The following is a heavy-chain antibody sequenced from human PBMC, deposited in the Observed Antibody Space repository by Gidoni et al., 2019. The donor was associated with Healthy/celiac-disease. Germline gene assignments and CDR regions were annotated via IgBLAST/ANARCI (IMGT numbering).Heavy chain of an antibody. CDR2: TRNKANSYTT. Sequence: EVQRVESGGGLVKLGGPLGLSCAASGFTFGEHYIDWVRQAPGKGREWVGRTRNKANSYTTEYAASVKGRFTISRDDSMYSLYLQMNSLKTEDTAVYYCVRGCSSTSCSEGVDVWGQGTTVTVSS. CDR1: GFTFGEHY. V-gene: IGHV3-72*01. CDR3: VRGCSSTSCSEGVDV. D-gene: IGHD2-2*01. J-gene: IGHJ6*02.